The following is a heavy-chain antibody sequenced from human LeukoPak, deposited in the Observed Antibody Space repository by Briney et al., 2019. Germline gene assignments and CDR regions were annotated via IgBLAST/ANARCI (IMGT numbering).Heavy chain of an antibody. J-gene: IGHJ4*02. CDR3: ARGRDGYSDY. Sequence: GGSLRLSCAASGFSFSTYAMSWVRQAPGKGLDWVSGISASGGSTYYADSVKGRFTISRDNSKNTVYLQMNSLRAEDTAVYYCARGRDGYSDYWGQGTLVTVSS. D-gene: IGHD5-24*01. CDR2: ISASGGST. CDR1: GFSFSTYA. V-gene: IGHV3-23*01.